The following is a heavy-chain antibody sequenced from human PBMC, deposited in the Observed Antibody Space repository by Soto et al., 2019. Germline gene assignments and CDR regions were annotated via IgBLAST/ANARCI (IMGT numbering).Heavy chain of an antibody. J-gene: IGHJ3*02. D-gene: IGHD6-13*01. CDR2: INRDGSKK. Sequence: EVQLEESGGDLVQPGGSLRLSCAASGFTLSAYWMTWVRQAPGKGLEWVANINRDGSKKSYLDSVRGRFTISRDNVGNSLYLQMDRLRADDTALYYCARDVSPGSSSLYLDAFDIWGQGPMVTVSS. CDR3: ARDVSPGSSSLYLDAFDI. CDR1: GFTLSAYW. V-gene: IGHV3-7*05.